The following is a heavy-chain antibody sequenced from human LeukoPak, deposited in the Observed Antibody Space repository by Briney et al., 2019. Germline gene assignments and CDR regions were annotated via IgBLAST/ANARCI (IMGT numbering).Heavy chain of an antibody. J-gene: IGHJ5*02. D-gene: IGHD3-10*01. CDR2: VVQDGRET. V-gene: IGHV3-7*04. CDR1: GFTFTHYC. Sequence: GGSLRLSCAASGFTFTHYCMHWVRQAPGKGLEWVAFVVQDGRETYYVDSVKGRFTISRANAKNSLYLQMNSLGAEDTAVYYCAGGDYFGSGSARRHWFDPWGQGTLVTVSS. CDR3: AGGDYFGSGSARRHWFDP.